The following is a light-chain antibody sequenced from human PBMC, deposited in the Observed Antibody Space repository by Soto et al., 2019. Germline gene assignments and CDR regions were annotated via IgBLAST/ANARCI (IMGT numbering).Light chain of an antibody. CDR1: QSVSSN. Sequence: DIVMTQSRATLSVSPGERATLSCRASQSVSSNLAWYQQKPGQAPSLLIYGASTRATGTQARFSGSGSGTEFTLTISSLQSEDFAVYYCQQYIRWPLTFGGGTKVDIK. CDR2: GAS. J-gene: IGKJ4*01. CDR3: QQYIRWPLT. V-gene: IGKV3-15*01.